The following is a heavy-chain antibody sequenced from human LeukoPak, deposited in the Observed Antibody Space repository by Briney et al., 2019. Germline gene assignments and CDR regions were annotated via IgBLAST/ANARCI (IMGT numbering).Heavy chain of an antibody. D-gene: IGHD3-10*01. V-gene: IGHV3-49*04. CDR3: SRADYYGSGSPISLDV. Sequence: PGRSLSLSCAASGFTFSDYYMSWVRQAPGKGLEWVGFIRSKAYGVTTEHAASVKGRFTISRDDSKSIAYLQMNSLKTEDTAVYYCSRADYYGSGSPISLDVWGKGTTVTVSS. CDR2: IRSKAYGVTT. J-gene: IGHJ6*04. CDR1: GFTFSDYY.